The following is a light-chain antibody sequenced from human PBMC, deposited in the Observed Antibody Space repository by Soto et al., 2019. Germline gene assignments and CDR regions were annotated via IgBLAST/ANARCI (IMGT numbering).Light chain of an antibody. CDR3: SSYTGGNPSSV. J-gene: IGLJ1*01. Sequence: QSALTQPPSASGSPGQSVTISCTGTSSDVGGYDYVSWYQQHPGKAPKLMIYEVTIRPSGVSDRFSGSNSGNAASLTVAGLQAEDEADYYCSSYTGGNPSSVFGTGTNLTVL. CDR1: SSDVGGYDY. CDR2: EVT. V-gene: IGLV2-8*01.